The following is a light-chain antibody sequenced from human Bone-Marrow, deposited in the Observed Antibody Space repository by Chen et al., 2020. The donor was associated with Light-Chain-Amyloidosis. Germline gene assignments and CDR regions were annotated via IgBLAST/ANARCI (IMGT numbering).Light chain of an antibody. CDR1: DLPTKY. CDR3: QSADSSGTYEEI. J-gene: IGLJ2*01. CDR2: RDT. V-gene: IGLV3-25*03. Sequence: SYELTQPPSVSVSPGQTARITCSGDDLPTKYAYWYQQKPGQAPVLVIHRDTERPSGISERFSGSSSGTTATLTISGAQAEDEADYHCQSADSSGTYEEIFGGGTKLNVL.